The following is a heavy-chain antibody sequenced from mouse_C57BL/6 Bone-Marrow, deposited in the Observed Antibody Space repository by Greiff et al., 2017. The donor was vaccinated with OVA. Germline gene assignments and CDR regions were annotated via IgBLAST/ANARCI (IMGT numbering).Heavy chain of an antibody. CDR2: ISSGGSYT. CDR3: ARPGDYDFDY. J-gene: IGHJ2*01. Sequence: EVQRVESGGDLVKPGGSLKLSCAASGFTFSSYGMSWVRQTPDKRLEWVATISSGGSYTYYPDSVKGRFTISRDNAKNTLFLQMTSLRSEDTAMYYCARPGDYDFDYWGQGTTLTVSS. D-gene: IGHD2-4*01. CDR1: GFTFSSYG. V-gene: IGHV5-6*01.